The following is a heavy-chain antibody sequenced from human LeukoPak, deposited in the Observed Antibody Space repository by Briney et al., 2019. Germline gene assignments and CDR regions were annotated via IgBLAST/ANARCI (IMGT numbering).Heavy chain of an antibody. CDR2: ISAYNGNT. J-gene: IGHJ3*02. D-gene: IGHD3-22*01. CDR1: GYTFTSYG. V-gene: IGHV1-18*01. CDR3: ARDYYDSSGYIRGDAFDI. Sequence: GASVKVSCKASGYTFTSYGISWVRQAPGQGLEWMGWISAYNGNTNYAQRLQGRVTMTTDTSTSTAYMELRSLRSDGTAVYYCARDYYDSSGYIRGDAFDIWGQGTMVTVSS.